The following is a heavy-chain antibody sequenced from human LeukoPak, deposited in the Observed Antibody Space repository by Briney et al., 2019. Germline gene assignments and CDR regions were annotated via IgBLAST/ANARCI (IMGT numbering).Heavy chain of an antibody. CDR3: ARVVPYYYDSSGHGSTPYYFDY. D-gene: IGHD3-22*01. CDR1: GVSFSGYY. V-gene: IGHV4-34*01. Sequence: SETLSLTCAVYGVSFSGYYWSWLRQPPGKGLEWIGEINHSGSTNYNPSLKSRVTISVDTSKNQFSLKLSSVTAADTAVYYCARVVPYYYDSSGHGSTPYYFDYWGQGTLVTVSS. J-gene: IGHJ4*02. CDR2: INHSGST.